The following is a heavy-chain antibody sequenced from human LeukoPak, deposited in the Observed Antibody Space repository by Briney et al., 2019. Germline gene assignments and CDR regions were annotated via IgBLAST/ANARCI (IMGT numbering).Heavy chain of an antibody. V-gene: IGHV1-8*01. CDR2: MNTNSGNT. Sequence: ASVKVSCKASGYTFTSYDINWVRQATGQGLGWMGWMNTNSGNTGHAQKFQGRLTMTRDTSTNTAYMELSSLRSEDTAVYYCARGGDIAVVPAAMVGSWGQGTLVTVSS. CDR1: GYTFTSYD. J-gene: IGHJ5*02. CDR3: ARGGDIAVVPAAMVGS. D-gene: IGHD2-2*01.